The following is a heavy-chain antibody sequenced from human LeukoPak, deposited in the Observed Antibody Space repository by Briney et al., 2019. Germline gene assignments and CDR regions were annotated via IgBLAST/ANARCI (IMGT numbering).Heavy chain of an antibody. D-gene: IGHD6-19*01. CDR2: ISAYNGNT. Sequence: ASVTVSCKASGYTFTSYGISWVRQAPGQGNEWMGWISAYNGNTNYEQKLQGRVTMTTDTYTSTAYMELRSLRSGDAAVYYCARVGSGWPDPRGYWGQGTLVTVSS. CDR1: GYTFTSYG. CDR3: ARVGSGWPDPRGY. V-gene: IGHV1-18*01. J-gene: IGHJ4*02.